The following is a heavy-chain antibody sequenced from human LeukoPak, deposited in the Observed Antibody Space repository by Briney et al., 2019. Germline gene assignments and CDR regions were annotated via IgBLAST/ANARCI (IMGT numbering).Heavy chain of an antibody. CDR3: ARDRPTTGIRAWSPHYYYYGMDV. V-gene: IGHV1-69*13. J-gene: IGHJ6*02. D-gene: IGHD2-8*02. CDR2: IIPIFGAA. Sequence: SVKVSCKASGGTFSSYAISWVRQAPGQGLEWMGGIIPIFGAANYAQKFQGRVTITADESTSTAYMELSSLRSEDTAVYYCARDRPTTGIRAWSPHYYYYGMDVWGQGTTVTVSS. CDR1: GGTFSSYA.